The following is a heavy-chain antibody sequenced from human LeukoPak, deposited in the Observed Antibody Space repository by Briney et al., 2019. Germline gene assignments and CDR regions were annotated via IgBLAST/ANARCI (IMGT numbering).Heavy chain of an antibody. D-gene: IGHD5-18*01. V-gene: IGHV3-64*01. CDR3: ARERYSYGDDAFDI. CDR1: GFTFSSYA. J-gene: IGHJ3*02. Sequence: GGSPRLSCAASGFTFSSYAMHWVRQAPGKGLEYVSAISSSGGSTYYANSVKGRFTISRDNSKNTLYLQMGSLRAEDMAVYYCARERYSYGDDAFDIWGQGTMVTVSS. CDR2: ISSSGGST.